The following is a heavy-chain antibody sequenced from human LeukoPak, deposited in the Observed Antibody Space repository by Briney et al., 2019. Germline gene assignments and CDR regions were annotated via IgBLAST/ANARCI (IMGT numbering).Heavy chain of an antibody. Sequence: ASVKVSCKASGYTFTGYYMHWVRQAPGQGLEWMGWINPNSGGTNYAQKFQGRVTMTRDTSISTAYMELSRLRSDDTAVYYCARDHDRGLFGYNPFVYWGQGTLVTVSS. CDR2: INPNSGGT. J-gene: IGHJ4*02. V-gene: IGHV1-2*02. CDR3: ARDHDRGLFGYNPFVY. D-gene: IGHD5-18*01. CDR1: GYTFTGYY.